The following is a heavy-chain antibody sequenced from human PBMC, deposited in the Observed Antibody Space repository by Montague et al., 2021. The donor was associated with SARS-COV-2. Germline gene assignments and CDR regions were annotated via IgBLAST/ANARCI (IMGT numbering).Heavy chain of an antibody. J-gene: IGHJ6*03. V-gene: IGHV4-39*01. D-gene: IGHD3-10*01. CDR1: GGSVSSSPYY. CDR2: ISYSGRT. Sequence: SETLSLTCTVSGGSVSSSPYYWGWIRQPPGRGLEWVGSISYSGRTYFRSPLNSLLTISVVSSENQSSLRLTSVTAADTAVYYCASSYYYGSGAYVYNYYMDVWGKGTTVTVSS. CDR3: ASSYYYGSGAYVYNYYMDV.